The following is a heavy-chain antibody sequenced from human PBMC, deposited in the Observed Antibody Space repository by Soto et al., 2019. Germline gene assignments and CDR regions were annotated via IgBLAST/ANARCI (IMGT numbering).Heavy chain of an antibody. CDR2: IWYDGVNK. V-gene: IGHV3-33*01. Sequence: AGGSLRLSCAASGFSFSSYAMHWVRQAPGKGLEWVAVIWYDGVNKYYADSAKGRFTISRDNSNNTLYVQMNSLKAEDTAVYYCVRDPCLPAAGRLSSLHYWGPGTLVTVSS. CDR1: GFSFSSYA. J-gene: IGHJ4*02. CDR3: VRDPCLPAAGRLSSLHY. D-gene: IGHD2-2*01.